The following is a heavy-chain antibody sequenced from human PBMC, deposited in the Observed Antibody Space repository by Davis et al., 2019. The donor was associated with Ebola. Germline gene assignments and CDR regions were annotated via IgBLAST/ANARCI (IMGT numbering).Heavy chain of an antibody. J-gene: IGHJ4*02. V-gene: IGHV3-33*01. CDR3: CGGTELEY. CDR2: IWSDGRTN. D-gene: IGHD2-21*01. Sequence: GESLKISCAASGFTFSSYGMHWVRQAPGKGLEWVALIWSDGRTNYYEASVKGRFTISRDNSKNTLYLQMNSLRAEDTAVYYCCGGTELEYWGQGVLVTVSS. CDR1: GFTFSSYG.